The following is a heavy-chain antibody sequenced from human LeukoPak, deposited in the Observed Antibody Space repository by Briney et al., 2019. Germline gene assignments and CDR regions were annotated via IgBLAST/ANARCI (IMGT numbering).Heavy chain of an antibody. V-gene: IGHV3-48*04. CDR1: GFTFSSFS. J-gene: IGHJ4*02. CDR3: AREFDY. Sequence: GGSLRLSCAASGFTFSSFSMIWVRQAPGKGLEWLSYISSGSGSIYYADSVKGRFTISRDNAKNSLYLQMDSLRAEDTAVYYCAREFDYWGQGTLVTVSS. CDR2: ISSGSGSI.